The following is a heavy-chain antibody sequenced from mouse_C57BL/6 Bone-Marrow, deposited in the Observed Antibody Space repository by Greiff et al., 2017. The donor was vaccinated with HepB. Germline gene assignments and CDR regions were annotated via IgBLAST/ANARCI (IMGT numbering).Heavy chain of an antibody. CDR1: GFNIKDDY. V-gene: IGHV14-4*01. CDR3: TTSGYPAWFAY. Sequence: VQLQQSGAELVRPGASVKLSCTASGFNIKDDYMHWVKQRPEQGLEWIGWIDPENGDTEYASKFQGKATITADTSSNTAYLQLSSLTSEDTAVYYCTTSGYPAWFAYWGQGTLVTVSA. CDR2: IDPENGDT. D-gene: IGHD2-2*01. J-gene: IGHJ3*01.